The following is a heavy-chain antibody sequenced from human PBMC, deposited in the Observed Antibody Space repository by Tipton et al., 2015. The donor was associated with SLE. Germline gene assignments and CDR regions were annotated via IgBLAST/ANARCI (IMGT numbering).Heavy chain of an antibody. V-gene: IGHV4-61*02. CDR3: ARKKTVGRYNYFDP. CDR1: GGSISSGSYY. Sequence: TLSLTCTVSGGSISSGSYYWSWIRQPAGKGLEWIGRIYTSGSTNYNPSLMGRVSMSMDTSKNQFFLKLNSVTAADTAIYYCARKKTVGRYNYFDPWGQGTLVTVSS. CDR2: IYTSGST. J-gene: IGHJ5*02. D-gene: IGHD1-14*01.